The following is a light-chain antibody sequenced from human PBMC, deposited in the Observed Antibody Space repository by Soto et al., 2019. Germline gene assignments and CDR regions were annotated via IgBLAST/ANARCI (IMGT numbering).Light chain of an antibody. CDR3: ETWDSNAWV. J-gene: IGLJ3*02. V-gene: IGLV4-60*03. CDR2: LEGSGSY. CDR1: SGHSSYI. Sequence: QSVLTQSSSASASLGSSVKLTCTLSSGHSSYIIAWHQQQPGKAPRYLMKLEGSGSYNKGSGVPDRFSGSSSGADRYLTISTPQSEDGADYSRETWDSNAWVFGGGT.